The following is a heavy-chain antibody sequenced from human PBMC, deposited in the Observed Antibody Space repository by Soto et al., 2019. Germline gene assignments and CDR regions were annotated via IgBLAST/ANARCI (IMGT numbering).Heavy chain of an antibody. CDR2: IYYSGST. D-gene: IGHD6-19*01. CDR3: ARQRSSGWYPLSAFDI. J-gene: IGHJ3*02. CDR1: GGSISSYY. V-gene: IGHV4-59*08. Sequence: SETLSLTCTVSGGSISSYYWSWIRQPPGKGLEWIGYIYYSGSTNYNPSLKSRVTILVDTSKNQFSLKLSSVTAADTAVYYCARQRSSGWYPLSAFDIWGQGTTVTVS.